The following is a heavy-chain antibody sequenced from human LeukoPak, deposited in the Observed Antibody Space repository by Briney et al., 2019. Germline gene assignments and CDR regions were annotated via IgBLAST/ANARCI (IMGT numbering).Heavy chain of an antibody. CDR3: ARTHDSSGYYYAGGLDY. J-gene: IGHJ4*02. CDR2: IIPILGIA. V-gene: IGHV1-69*04. D-gene: IGHD3-22*01. CDR1: GGTFSSYA. Sequence: GASVKVSCKASGGTFSSYAISWVRQAPGQGLEWMGRIIPILGIANYAQKFQGRVTITADKSTSTAYMELSSLRSEDTAVYYCARTHDSSGYYYAGGLDYWGQGTLVTVSS.